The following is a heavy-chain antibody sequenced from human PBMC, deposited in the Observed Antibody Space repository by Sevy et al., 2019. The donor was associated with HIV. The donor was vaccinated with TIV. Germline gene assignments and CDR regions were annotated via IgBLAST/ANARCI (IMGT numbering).Heavy chain of an antibody. D-gene: IGHD6-6*01. CDR1: GFTFSSYA. CDR2: ISGRGGST. Sequence: GGSLRLSCAASGFTFSSYAMSWVRQAPGKGLEWVSAISGRGGSTYYADSVKGRFTIARDNSKNKLYLQMNSLRAEDTAVYYCAKQSLISTAIAARGAFDYWGQGTLVTVSS. J-gene: IGHJ4*02. CDR3: AKQSLISTAIAARGAFDY. V-gene: IGHV3-23*01.